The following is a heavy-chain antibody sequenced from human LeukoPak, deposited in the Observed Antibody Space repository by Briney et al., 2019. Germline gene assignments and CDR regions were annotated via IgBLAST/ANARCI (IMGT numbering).Heavy chain of an antibody. CDR2: IYTSGST. V-gene: IGHV4-4*07. Sequence: SGTLSLTCTVSGGSISSYYWSWIRQPAGKGLEWIGRIYTSGSTNYNPSLKSRVTMSVDTSKNQFSLKLSSVTAADTAVYYCARSTGGVVIGPFDYWGQGTLVTVSS. D-gene: IGHD3-22*01. CDR1: GGSISSYY. J-gene: IGHJ4*02. CDR3: ARSTGGVVIGPFDY.